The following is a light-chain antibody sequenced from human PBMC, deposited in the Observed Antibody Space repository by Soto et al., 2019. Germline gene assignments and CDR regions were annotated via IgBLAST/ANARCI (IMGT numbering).Light chain of an antibody. CDR2: GAS. Sequence: EIVMTQSPATLSVSPGERATLSCRASQSVSSSLAWYQQKPGQAPRLLIYGASTRATGFPARFSGSGSGTEFTLTISSLQSEDFAVYYCQQYNNWWTFGQGTKV. CDR3: QQYNNWWT. J-gene: IGKJ1*01. V-gene: IGKV3-15*01. CDR1: QSVSSS.